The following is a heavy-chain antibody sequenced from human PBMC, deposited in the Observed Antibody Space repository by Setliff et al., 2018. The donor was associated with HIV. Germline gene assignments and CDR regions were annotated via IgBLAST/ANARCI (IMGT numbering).Heavy chain of an antibody. V-gene: IGHV1-24*01. D-gene: IGHD6-19*01. CDR3: ARGPLLAGAGPYYFDY. CDR2: FDPQDGTA. J-gene: IGHJ4*02. CDR1: GYTLTEVS. Sequence: ASVKVSCKISGYTLTEVSMHWVRQAPGKGLEWMGYFDPQDGTANYAQKFQGRVTITADESTRTTYMELSSLRSEDTAVYFCARGPLLAGAGPYYFDYWGQGTLVTVSS.